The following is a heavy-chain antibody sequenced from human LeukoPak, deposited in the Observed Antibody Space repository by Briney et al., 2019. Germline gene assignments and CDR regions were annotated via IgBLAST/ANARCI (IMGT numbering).Heavy chain of an antibody. Sequence: PSETLSLTCTVSGYSISSGYYWGWIRQPPGKGLEWIGTIYHSGSTYYNPSLKSRVTISVDTSKNQFSLKLSSVTAADTAVYYCAAVGAGTTALLYYYYYMDVWGKGTTVTVSS. D-gene: IGHD4-17*01. CDR2: IYHSGST. CDR3: AAVGAGTTALLYYYYYMDV. CDR1: GYSISSGYY. J-gene: IGHJ6*03. V-gene: IGHV4-38-2*02.